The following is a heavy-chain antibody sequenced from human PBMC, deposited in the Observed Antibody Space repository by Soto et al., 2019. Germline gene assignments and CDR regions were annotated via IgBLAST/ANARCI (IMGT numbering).Heavy chain of an antibody. D-gene: IGHD2-2*01. V-gene: IGHV3-13*01. CDR2: IGTAGDT. CDR1: GFTFSSYD. J-gene: IGHJ6*02. Sequence: PGGSLRLSCAASGFTFSSYDMHWVRQATGKGLEWVSAIGTAGDTYYPGSVKGRFTISRENAKNSLYLQMNSLRAEDTAVYYCARDQIVVVPAASGLEYYYYYYGMDVWGQGTTVTVSS. CDR3: ARDQIVVVPAASGLEYYYYYYGMDV.